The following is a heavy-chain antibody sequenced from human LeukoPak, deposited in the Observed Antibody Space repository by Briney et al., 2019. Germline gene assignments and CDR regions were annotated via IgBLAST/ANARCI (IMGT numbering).Heavy chain of an antibody. Sequence: GGSLRLSCAASGFIFSSYWMHWVRQGPGKGLEWVSYISSSGSTIYYADSVKGRFTISRDNAKNSLYLQMNSLRAEDTAVYYCARVGSKGVVVVVATGIDYWGQGTLVTVSS. CDR1: GFIFSSYW. D-gene: IGHD2-15*01. J-gene: IGHJ4*02. CDR2: ISSSGSTI. V-gene: IGHV3-48*04. CDR3: ARVGSKGVVVVVATGIDY.